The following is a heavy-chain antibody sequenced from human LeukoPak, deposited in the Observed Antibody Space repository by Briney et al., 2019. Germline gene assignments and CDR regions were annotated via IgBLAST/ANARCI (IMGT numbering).Heavy chain of an antibody. D-gene: IGHD3-22*01. V-gene: IGHV3-11*04. CDR3: ARGRFNYDSSGYSSFYH. J-gene: IGHJ4*02. Sequence: LEWVSYISSSGSTIYYADSVKGRFTISRDNAKNSLYLQMNSLRAEDTAVYYCARGRFNYDSSGYSSFYHWGQGTLVTVSS. CDR2: ISSSGSTI.